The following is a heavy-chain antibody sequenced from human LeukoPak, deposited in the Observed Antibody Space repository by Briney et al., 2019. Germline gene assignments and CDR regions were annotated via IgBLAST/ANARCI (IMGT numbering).Heavy chain of an antibody. D-gene: IGHD3/OR15-3a*01. CDR1: GYTFTGYY. CDR3: ARDRTGTYDY. V-gene: IGHV1-2*04. J-gene: IGHJ4*02. CDR2: INPNSGGT. Sequence: GASVKVSCKASGYTFTGYYMHWVRQAPGQGLEWMGWINPNSGGTNYAEKFQGWVTMTRDTSISTAYMELGRLRSDDTAVYYCARDRTGTYDYWGQGTLVTVSS.